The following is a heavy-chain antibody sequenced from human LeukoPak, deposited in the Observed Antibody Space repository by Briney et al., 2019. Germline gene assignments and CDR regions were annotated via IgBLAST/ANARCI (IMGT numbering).Heavy chain of an antibody. CDR3: NTDLNLGWEVQLRPG. D-gene: IGHD3-3*01. CDR1: GFIFSNYA. CDR2: ITHDGSKN. J-gene: IGHJ4*02. V-gene: IGHV3-30-3*01. Sequence: PGTSLGLSCSASGFIFSNYAMHWVRQAPGKGLEWVAVITHDGSKNFNAASVKGRFTISRDNSRNTLYLQMNSLKTEDTAMYYCNTDLNLGWEVQLRPGWGQGTLVTVSS.